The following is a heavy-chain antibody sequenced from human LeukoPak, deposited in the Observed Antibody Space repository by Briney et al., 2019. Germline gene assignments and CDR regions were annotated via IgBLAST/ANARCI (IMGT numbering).Heavy chain of an antibody. CDR1: GGSFSGYY. D-gene: IGHD3-10*01. J-gene: IGHJ4*02. CDR3: AREYYL. V-gene: IGHV4-34*01. CDR2: INHSGST. Sequence: PSETLSLTCAVYGGSFSGYYLSWIRQPPGKGLEWIGKINHSGSTNYNPSLKKRGTISVDTTNNQSSLKLSSVTAADTAVYYCAREYYLRGQGTLVTVSS.